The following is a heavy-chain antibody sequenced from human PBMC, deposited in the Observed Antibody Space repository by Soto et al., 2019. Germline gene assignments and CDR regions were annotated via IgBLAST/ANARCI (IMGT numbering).Heavy chain of an antibody. CDR3: ARVDLEGRYFDRFHY. CDR1: GYTFTSYR. Sequence: QVQLVQSGAEVKKPGASVKVSCKASGYTFTSYRISWVRQAPRQGLEWMGWISAYNGHTNYAQKLQGRVTMTTDTSTSTAYMELRSLRSADTAVYYCARVDLEGRYFDRFHYWGQGTLVTVSS. J-gene: IGHJ4*02. CDR2: ISAYNGHT. V-gene: IGHV1-18*01. D-gene: IGHD3-9*01.